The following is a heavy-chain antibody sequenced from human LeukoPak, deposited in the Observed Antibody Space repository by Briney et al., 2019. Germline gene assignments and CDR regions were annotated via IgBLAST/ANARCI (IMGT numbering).Heavy chain of an antibody. Sequence: GGSLKLSCAASGFNFDDYGMSWVRQAPGKGLEWVSGINWNGGSTGYADAVKGRFTISRDNAKNSLYLQMKSLRAEDTALYYCARDFRRYCSGGSCYSGMWFDPWGQGTLVTVSS. CDR3: ARDFRRYCSGGSCYSGMWFDP. V-gene: IGHV3-20*04. CDR1: GFNFDDYG. D-gene: IGHD2-15*01. J-gene: IGHJ5*02. CDR2: INWNGGST.